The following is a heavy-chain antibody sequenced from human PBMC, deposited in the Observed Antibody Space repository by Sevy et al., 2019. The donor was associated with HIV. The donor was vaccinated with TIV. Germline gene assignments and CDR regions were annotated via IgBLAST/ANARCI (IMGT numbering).Heavy chain of an antibody. CDR1: GFTFSNYW. V-gene: IGHV3-7*03. CDR2: IKRDGSEK. D-gene: IGHD2-2*01. CDR3: ARDGSSASCRWGRDV. J-gene: IGHJ6*02. Sequence: GGSLRLSCAGSGFTFSNYWMSWVRQAPGKGLEWVANIKRDGSEKYYVASVKGRFTISRDNAKTSLYLQMNSLRVEDTAVYYCARDGSSASCRWGRDVWGQGTMVTVSS.